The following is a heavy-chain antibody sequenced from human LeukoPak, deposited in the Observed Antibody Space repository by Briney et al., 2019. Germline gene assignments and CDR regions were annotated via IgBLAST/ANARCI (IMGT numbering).Heavy chain of an antibody. Sequence: PSETLSLTCAVYGGSFSGYYWSWIRQPPGKGLEWIGEINHSGSTNYNPSLKSRVTISVDTSKNQFSLKLSSVTAADTAVYYCARGRVGARGWFDPWGQGTLVTVSS. CDR2: INHSGST. CDR1: GGSFSGYY. J-gene: IGHJ5*02. V-gene: IGHV4-34*01. D-gene: IGHD1-26*01. CDR3: ARGRVGARGWFDP.